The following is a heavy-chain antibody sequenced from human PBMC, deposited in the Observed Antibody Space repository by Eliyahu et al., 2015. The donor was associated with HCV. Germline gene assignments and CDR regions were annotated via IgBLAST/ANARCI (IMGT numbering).Heavy chain of an antibody. J-gene: IGHJ5*02. Sequence: EVQLVQSGAEVKKPGESLRISCKGSGYRFTSYWISRGAQMPGKGLGWMGRIDPSDSYTKYSPSFQGHVNISADKSISTAYLQWSSLKASDTAMYYCARHAFWSGFSTWGQGTLVTVSS. CDR2: IDPSDSYT. V-gene: IGHV5-10-1*03. D-gene: IGHD3-3*01. CDR1: GYRFTSYW. CDR3: ARHAFWSGFST.